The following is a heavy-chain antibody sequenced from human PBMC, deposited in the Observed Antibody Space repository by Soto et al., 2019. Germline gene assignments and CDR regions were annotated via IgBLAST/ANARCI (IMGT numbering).Heavy chain of an antibody. CDR3: ASVYSSDSDAFDI. D-gene: IGHD6-19*01. Sequence: GASVKVSCKASGYTFTSYGISWVRRAPGQGLEWMGWISAYNGNTNYAQKLQGRVTMTTDTSTSTAYMELRSLRSDDTAVYYCASVYSSDSDAFDIWGQGTMVTVSS. CDR2: ISAYNGNT. J-gene: IGHJ3*02. V-gene: IGHV1-18*01. CDR1: GYTFTSYG.